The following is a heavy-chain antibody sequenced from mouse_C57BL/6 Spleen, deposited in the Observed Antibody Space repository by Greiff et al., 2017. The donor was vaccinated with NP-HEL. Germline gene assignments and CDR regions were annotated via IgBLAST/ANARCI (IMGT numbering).Heavy chain of an antibody. D-gene: IGHD2-1*01. CDR3: ARMGNMVTTGDYAMDY. CDR1: GYTFTSYW. J-gene: IGHJ4*01. CDR2: INPSSGYP. V-gene: IGHV1-7*01. Sequence: QVHVKQSGAELAKPGASVKLSCKASGYTFTSYWMHWVKQRPGQGLEWIGYINPSSGYPKYNQKFKDKATLTADKSSSTAYMQLSSLTYEDSAVYYCARMGNMVTTGDYAMDYWGQGTSVTVSS.